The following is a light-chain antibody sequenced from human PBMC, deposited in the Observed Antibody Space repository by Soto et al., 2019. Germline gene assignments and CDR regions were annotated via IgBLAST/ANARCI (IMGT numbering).Light chain of an antibody. CDR1: QSVGRN. J-gene: IGKJ4*01. CDR2: ASS. CDR3: QQYGDRPLT. V-gene: IGKV3-15*01. Sequence: EIVLTQSPATLSVSPGERATLSCRASQSVGRNFAWYQQKPGQAPRLLIFASSTSATGVPARVSGSGSGTEFTLTIGSLQSEDFAVYYCQQYGDRPLTFGGGAKVEIE.